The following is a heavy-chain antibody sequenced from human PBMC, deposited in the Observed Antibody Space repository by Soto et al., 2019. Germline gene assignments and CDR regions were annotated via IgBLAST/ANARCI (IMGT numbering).Heavy chain of an antibody. Sequence: PGESLKISCHGSGYTFTDYWIGWVRQMPGKGLEWMGIIYPGDSDTRYSPSFQGQVTISADKSISTAYLQWSSLKASDTTMYYCAAAPIHYYGSGSYGARTWGQGTLVTVSS. CDR1: GYTFTDYW. CDR2: IYPGDSDT. J-gene: IGHJ5*02. V-gene: IGHV5-51*01. D-gene: IGHD3-10*01. CDR3: AAAPIHYYGSGSYGART.